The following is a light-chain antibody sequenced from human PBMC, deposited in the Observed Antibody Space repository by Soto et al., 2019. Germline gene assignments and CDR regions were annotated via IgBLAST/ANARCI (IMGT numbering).Light chain of an antibody. CDR3: ATWDDSLNGVV. CDR2: RNN. CDR1: SSNIGSNS. J-gene: IGLJ2*01. V-gene: IGLV1-44*01. Sequence: QSVLTQPPSASGTPGQRVTISCSGSSSNIGSNSVNWYQQLPGTAPKLLIYRNNQRPSGVPDRFSVSKSGTSASLAISGLQSEDEADYSCATWDDSLNGVVFGGGTKLTVL.